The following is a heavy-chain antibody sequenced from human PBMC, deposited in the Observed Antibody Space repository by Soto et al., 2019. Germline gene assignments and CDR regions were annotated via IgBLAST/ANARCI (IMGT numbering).Heavy chain of an antibody. CDR2: ISSGSKTI. Sequence: GGSLRLSCAASGFTFSGYSVNWVRQALGKGLEWVSYISSGSKTIYYAESVKGRFTVSRDNARNSQYLQMNSRRDEDTAVYYWAREDILGVRSFDYWGQGTLVTVSS. CDR1: GFTFSGYS. J-gene: IGHJ4*02. D-gene: IGHD3-9*01. V-gene: IGHV3-48*02. CDR3: AREDILGVRSFDY.